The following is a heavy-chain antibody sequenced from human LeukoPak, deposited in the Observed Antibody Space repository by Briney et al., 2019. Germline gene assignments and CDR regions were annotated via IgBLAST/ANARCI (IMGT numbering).Heavy chain of an antibody. D-gene: IGHD4-17*01. CDR3: ARFTYGDYGGYFDY. J-gene: IGHJ4*02. Sequence: SETLSLTCTVSGGSISSYYWSRIRLPPGKGLEWIGYIYYSGSTNYNPSLKSRVTISVDTSKNQFSLKLSSVTAADAAVYYCARFTYGDYGGYFDYWGQGTLVTVSS. CDR2: IYYSGST. V-gene: IGHV4-59*08. CDR1: GGSISSYY.